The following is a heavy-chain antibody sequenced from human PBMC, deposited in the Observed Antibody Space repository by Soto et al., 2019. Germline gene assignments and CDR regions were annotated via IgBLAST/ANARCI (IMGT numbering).Heavy chain of an antibody. CDR1: GFTFSSYS. V-gene: IGHV3-21*01. Sequence: PGGSLRLSCAASGFTFSSYSMNWVRQAPGKGLEWVSSISSSSSYIYYADSVKGRFTISRDNAKNSLYLQMNSLRAEDTAVYYCATHTSTTRLSQGYWGQGTLVTVSS. CDR2: ISSSSSYI. D-gene: IGHD4-4*01. CDR3: ATHTSTTRLSQGY. J-gene: IGHJ4*02.